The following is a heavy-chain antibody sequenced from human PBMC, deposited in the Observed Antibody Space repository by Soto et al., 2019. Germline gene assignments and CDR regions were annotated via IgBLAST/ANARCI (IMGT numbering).Heavy chain of an antibody. J-gene: IGHJ4*02. V-gene: IGHV3-21*01. CDR3: ARAKDIVVVPAALDY. CDR1: GFTFSSYS. CDR2: ISSSSSYI. Sequence: GSLRLSCAASGFTFSSYSMNWVRQAPGKGLEWVSSISSSSSYIYYADSVKGRFTISRDNAKNSLYLQMNSLRAEDTAVYYCARAKDIVVVPAALDYWGQGTLVTVSS. D-gene: IGHD2-2*01.